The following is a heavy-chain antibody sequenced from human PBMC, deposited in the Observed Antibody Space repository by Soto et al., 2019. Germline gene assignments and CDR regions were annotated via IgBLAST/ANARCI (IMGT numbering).Heavy chain of an antibody. J-gene: IGHJ4*02. Sequence: GGSLRLSCAASGFTFSSYSMNWVRQAPGKGLEWVSSISSSSSYIYYADSVKGRFTISRDNAKNSLYLQMNSLRAEDTAVYYCARDKAGYSYGYGSDYWGQGTRGTVS. CDR3: ARDKAGYSYGYGSDY. V-gene: IGHV3-21*01. D-gene: IGHD5-18*01. CDR2: ISSSSSYI. CDR1: GFTFSSYS.